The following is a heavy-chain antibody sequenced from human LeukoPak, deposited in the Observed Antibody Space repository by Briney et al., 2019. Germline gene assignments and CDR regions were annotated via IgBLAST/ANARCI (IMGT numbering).Heavy chain of an antibody. D-gene: IGHD2-15*01. V-gene: IGHV3-23*01. J-gene: IGHJ5*02. CDR3: GKDVQGPGWNWVDP. CDR1: GFTFSSYA. Sequence: GGSLRLSCAASGFTFSSYAMGWVRQAPGKGLEWVSVISGSGGSTYHADSVKGRFAISRDDSKDTLYLQMNSLRADDTAVYYCGKDVQGPGWNWVDPWGQETLVTLSS. CDR2: ISGSGGST.